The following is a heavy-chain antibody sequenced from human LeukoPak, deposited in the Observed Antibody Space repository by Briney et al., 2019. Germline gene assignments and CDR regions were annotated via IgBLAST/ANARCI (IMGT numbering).Heavy chain of an antibody. CDR3: ARLKGGYSYGYFYYYYGMDV. CDR1: GYTFTSYD. CDR2: MNPNSGNT. V-gene: IGHV1-8*01. J-gene: IGHJ6*02. Sequence: ASVKVSCKASGYTFTSYDINWVRQATGQGLEWMGWMNPNSGNTGYAQKFQGRVTMTRNTSISTAYMELSSLRSEDTAAYYCARLKGGYSYGYFYYYYGMDVWGQGTTVTVSS. D-gene: IGHD5-18*01.